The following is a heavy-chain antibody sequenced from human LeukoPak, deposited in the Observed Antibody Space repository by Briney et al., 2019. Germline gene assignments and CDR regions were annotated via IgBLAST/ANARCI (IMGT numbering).Heavy chain of an antibody. J-gene: IGHJ5*02. CDR3: ARDPGRGHRKNWFDP. V-gene: IGHV3-11*01. CDR2: ISSSGSTI. Sequence: GGSLRLSCAASGFTFSDLYMTWIRQAPGKGLEWVSYISSSGSTIYYADSVKGRFTISRDNAKNSLFLQMNSLRDEDTAVYYCARDPGRGHRKNWFDPWGQGTLVTVSS. CDR1: GFTFSDLY.